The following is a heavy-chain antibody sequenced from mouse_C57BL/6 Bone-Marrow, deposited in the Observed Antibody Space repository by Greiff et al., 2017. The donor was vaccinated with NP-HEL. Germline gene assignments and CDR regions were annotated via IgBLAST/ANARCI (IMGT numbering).Heavy chain of an antibody. J-gene: IGHJ2*01. D-gene: IGHD1-1*01. CDR2: IDPETGGT. CDR1: GYTFTDYE. V-gene: IGHV1-15*01. CDR3: TIYGSSSDY. Sequence: SGAELVRPGASVTLSCKASGYTFTDYEMHWVKQTPVHGLEWIGAIDPETGGTAYNQKFKGKAILTADKSSSTAYMELRSLTSEDSAVYYCTIYGSSSDYWGQGTTLTVSS.